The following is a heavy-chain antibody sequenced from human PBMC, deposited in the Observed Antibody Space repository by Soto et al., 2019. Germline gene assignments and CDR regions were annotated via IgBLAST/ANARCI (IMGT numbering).Heavy chain of an antibody. J-gene: IGHJ4*02. V-gene: IGHV3-23*01. CDR2: IITGGGDT. CDR1: GFTFSNYA. Sequence: EVQLLESGGGLIQPGGSLRLSCAASGFTFSNYAMSWVRQAPGKGLEWVSLIITGGGDTFYADSVRGRFTVSRDNSKNTMYLQMNSLRAEDTAVYYCAKAPEGGYEPDYWGQGTLVTVSS. D-gene: IGHD5-12*01. CDR3: AKAPEGGYEPDY.